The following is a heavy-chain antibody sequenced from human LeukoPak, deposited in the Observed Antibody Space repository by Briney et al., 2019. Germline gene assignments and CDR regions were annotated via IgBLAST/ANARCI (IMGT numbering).Heavy chain of an antibody. J-gene: IGHJ6*03. CDR1: GFTFSSYS. CDR3: ARSLRVRGVPDYMDV. V-gene: IGHV3-33*08. CDR2: IRYDGSNK. Sequence: PGGSLRLSCAASGFTFSSYSMNWVRQAPGKGLEWVAFIRYDGSNKYYADSVKGRFTISRDNSKNTLYLQMNSLRAEDTAVYYCARSLRVRGVPDYMDVWGKGTTVTISS. D-gene: IGHD3-10*01.